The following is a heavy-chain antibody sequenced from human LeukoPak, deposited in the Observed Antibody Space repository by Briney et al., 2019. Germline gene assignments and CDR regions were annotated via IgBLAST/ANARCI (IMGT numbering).Heavy chain of an antibody. CDR3: ARGELRYSLGYGMDV. J-gene: IGHJ6*02. CDR1: GGSISSGGYS. D-gene: IGHD3-9*01. Sequence: SQTLSLTCAVSGGSISSGGYSWSWIRQPPGKGLEWIGYIYHSGSTYYNPSLKSRVTISVDRSKNQFSLKLSSVTAADTAVYYCARGELRYSLGYGMDVWGQGTTVTVSS. CDR2: IYHSGST. V-gene: IGHV4-30-2*01.